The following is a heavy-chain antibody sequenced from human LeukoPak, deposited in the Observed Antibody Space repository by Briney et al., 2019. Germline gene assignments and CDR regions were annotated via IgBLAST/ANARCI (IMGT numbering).Heavy chain of an antibody. CDR1: GFTFSSCA. V-gene: IGHV3-23*01. CDR2: ISHTGGRT. J-gene: IGHJ6*01. Sequence: GGSLRLSCAASGFTFSSCAMSWVRQAPGRGLEWVSTISHTGGRTHYADSVKGRFTISRDNSKNTLYLEMNSLRAEDTAIYYCAKMKGHPLPKYYMDVWGQGTTVTVSS. CDR3: AKMKGHPLPKYYMDV. D-gene: IGHD1-26*01.